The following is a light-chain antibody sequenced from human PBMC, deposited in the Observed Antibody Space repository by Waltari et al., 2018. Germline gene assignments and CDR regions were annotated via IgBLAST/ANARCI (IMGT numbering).Light chain of an antibody. CDR1: SGHRANV. CDR3: ETGGHGTWV. J-gene: IGLJ3*02. CDR2: VNSDGSH. Sequence: QLVVTQSPSVSAALGASVKPTCTLSSGHRANVIAWPQQHPEKGPRYLMKVNSDGSHSKGDEIPDRFSGSSSGAERYLTISNVQSEDEADYYCETGGHGTWVFGGGTRLTVL. V-gene: IGLV4-69*01.